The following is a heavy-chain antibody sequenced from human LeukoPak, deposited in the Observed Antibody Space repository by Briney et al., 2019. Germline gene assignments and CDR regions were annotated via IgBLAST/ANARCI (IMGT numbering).Heavy chain of an antibody. CDR2: IYTSGST. CDR1: GGSTSSSSYY. V-gene: IGHV4-61*02. D-gene: IGHD3-10*01. Sequence: SETLSLTCTVSGGSTSSSSYYWSWIRQPAGKGLEWIGRIYTSGSTNYNPSLKSRVTISVDTSKNQFSLKLSSVTAADTAVYYCARDQLYYYGSGSYYPPSLWGQGTLVTVSS. J-gene: IGHJ4*02. CDR3: ARDQLYYYGSGSYYPPSL.